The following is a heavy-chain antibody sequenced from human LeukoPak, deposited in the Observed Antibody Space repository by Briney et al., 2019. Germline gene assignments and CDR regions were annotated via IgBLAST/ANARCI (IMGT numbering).Heavy chain of an antibody. CDR1: GNTFTSYY. D-gene: IGHD3-22*01. J-gene: IGHJ4*02. Sequence: ASVKVSCKASGNTFTSYYMHWVRQAPGQGLEWMGIINPSGGSTSYAQKFQGGVTMTRDMSTSTVYMELSSLRSEDTAVYYCARELTYYDSSGRFDYWGQGTLVTVSS. V-gene: IGHV1-46*01. CDR3: ARELTYYDSSGRFDY. CDR2: INPSGGST.